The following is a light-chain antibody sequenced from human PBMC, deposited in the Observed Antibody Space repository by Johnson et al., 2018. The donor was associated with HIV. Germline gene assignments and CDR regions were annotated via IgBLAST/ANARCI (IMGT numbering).Light chain of an antibody. J-gene: IGLJ1*01. Sequence: QAVLTQPPSVSAAPGQKVTISCSGSSSNIGNNYVSWYQQLPGTAPKLLIYENNKRPSGIPDRFSGSKSGTSATLAITGLQTGDEADYYCGTWECSLSAAVFATGRTVTVL. CDR2: ENN. V-gene: IGLV1-51*02. CDR3: GTWECSLSAAV. CDR1: SSNIGNNY.